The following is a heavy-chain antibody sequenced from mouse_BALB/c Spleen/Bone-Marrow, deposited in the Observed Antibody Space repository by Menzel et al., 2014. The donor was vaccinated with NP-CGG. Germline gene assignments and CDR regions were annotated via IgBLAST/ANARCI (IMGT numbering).Heavy chain of an antibody. CDR2: IDPANGNT. V-gene: IGHV14-3*02. Sequence: VQLKQSGAELVKPGASVKLSCTASGFNIKDTYMHWVKQRPEQGLEWIGRIDPANGNTKYDPKFQGKATITADTSSNTAYLQLSSLTSEDTAVYYCAGYDYEGFAYWGQGTLVTVSA. CDR1: GFNIKDTY. D-gene: IGHD2-4*01. J-gene: IGHJ3*01. CDR3: AGYDYEGFAY.